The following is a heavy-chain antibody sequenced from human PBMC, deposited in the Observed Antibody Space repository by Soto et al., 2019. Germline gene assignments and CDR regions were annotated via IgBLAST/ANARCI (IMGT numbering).Heavy chain of an antibody. Sequence: QSAGSLRLSCVASGFIFEDYAMNWVRQGPGKGLEWVSGISWNSGTIGYADAVKGRFTISRDNAKNSLHLQMNSLRAEDTALYYCAKDVGSYYYDTSAYHYDYWGRGTQVTVSS. CDR3: AKDVGSYYYDTSAYHYDY. CDR1: GFIFEDYA. V-gene: IGHV3-9*01. CDR2: ISWNSGTI. D-gene: IGHD3-22*01. J-gene: IGHJ4*02.